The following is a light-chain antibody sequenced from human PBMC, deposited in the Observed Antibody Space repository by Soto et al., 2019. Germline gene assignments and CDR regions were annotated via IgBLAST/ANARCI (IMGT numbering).Light chain of an antibody. J-gene: IGKJ1*01. CDR3: QQYGSTPWT. CDR2: DAT. CDR1: QRVSNNF. V-gene: IGKV3D-20*01. Sequence: VVLTQFPGTLSLSPGETATLSCGASQRVSNNFLGWYQQKPGLPPRLLIYDATSRANGIPERFSGRGSGTHFTLTISRLEPEDFAVYYCQQYGSTPWTFGRGIKVEMK.